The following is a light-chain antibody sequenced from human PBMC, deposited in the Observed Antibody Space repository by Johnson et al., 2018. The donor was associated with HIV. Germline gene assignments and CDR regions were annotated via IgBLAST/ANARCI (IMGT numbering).Light chain of an antibody. CDR1: SSNIGNNY. CDR3: GAWDSSLGAHYV. Sequence: QSVLTQPPSVSAAPGQKVTISCSGSSSNIGNNYVSWYQQLPGTAPKLLIYENNKRPSGIPDRFSGSKSGTSATLGITGLQTGDEAGYYCGAWDSSLGAHYVIGTGTKVTFL. CDR2: ENN. V-gene: IGLV1-51*02. J-gene: IGLJ1*01.